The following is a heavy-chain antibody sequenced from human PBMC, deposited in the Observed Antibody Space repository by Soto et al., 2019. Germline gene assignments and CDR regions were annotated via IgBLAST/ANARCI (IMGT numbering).Heavy chain of an antibody. CDR3: ARHLPGYSSSWYYFDY. CDR1: GGTFSSYA. V-gene: IGHV1-69*01. CDR2: IIPIFGTA. D-gene: IGHD6-13*01. Sequence: QVQLVQSGAEGKKPGSSVKVSCKASGGTFSSYAISWVRQAPGQGLEWMGGIIPIFGTANYAQKLQGRVTITADESTSTAYMELRSLRSEDTAVYYCARHLPGYSSSWYYFDYWGQGTLVTVSS. J-gene: IGHJ4*02.